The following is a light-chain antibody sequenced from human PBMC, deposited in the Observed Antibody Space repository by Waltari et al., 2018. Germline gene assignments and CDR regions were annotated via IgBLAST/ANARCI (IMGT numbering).Light chain of an antibody. CDR1: SSDVGNYKR. Sequence: QSALTQPASVSGSPGQSITISCTGTSSDVGNYKRVSWYQLHPGKAPKLMIYAVSKLPSGVSDRFSGSKSGDMASLTISGLQPEDEAEDFCSSYAGSSKGVFGGGTKVTVL. CDR3: SSYAGSSKGV. V-gene: IGLV2-23*02. J-gene: IGLJ2*01. CDR2: AVS.